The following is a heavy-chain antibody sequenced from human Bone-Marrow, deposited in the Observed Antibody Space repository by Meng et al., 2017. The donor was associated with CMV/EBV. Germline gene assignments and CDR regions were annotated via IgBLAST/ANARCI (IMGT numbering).Heavy chain of an antibody. V-gene: IGHV4-39*01. D-gene: IGHD3-3*01. Sequence: PETLSLTCTVSGGSISSYYWGWIRQPPGKGLEWIGSIYYSGSTYYNPSLKSRVTISVDTSKNQFSLKLSSVTAADTAVYYCARIYLDYDFWSGYENYYVMDVWGQGTTVTVSS. CDR2: IYYSGST. CDR3: ARIYLDYDFWSGYENYYVMDV. J-gene: IGHJ6*02. CDR1: GGSISSYY.